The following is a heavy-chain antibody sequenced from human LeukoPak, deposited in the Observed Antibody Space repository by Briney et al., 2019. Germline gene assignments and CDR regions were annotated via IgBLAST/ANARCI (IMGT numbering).Heavy chain of an antibody. CDR3: ARATNGRFDI. CDR1: GFTFSSCS. CDR2: ISSSTSYI. V-gene: IGHV3-21*01. D-gene: IGHD2-8*01. J-gene: IGHJ3*02. Sequence: PGGSLRLSCAASGFTFSSCSMNWVRQAPGKGLEWVSFISSSTSYISYADSVKGRFTISRDNAKSSPWLQMNSLRAEDTAVYYCARATNGRFDIWGQGTMVTVSS.